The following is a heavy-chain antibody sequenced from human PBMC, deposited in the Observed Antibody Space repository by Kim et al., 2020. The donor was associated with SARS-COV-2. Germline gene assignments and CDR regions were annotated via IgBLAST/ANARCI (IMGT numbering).Heavy chain of an antibody. CDR1: GDSMYGYY. J-gene: IGHJ4*02. Sequence: SETLSLTCNVSGDSMYGYYWSWIRQPPGKGLEWIGYIYYSGSTNYNPPLKSRVTISVDTSNNQFSLRLNSMTAAATAVYYCARQRATYSSSCFDYWGQGTLVTVSS. V-gene: IGHV4-59*08. CDR3: ARQRATYSSSCFDY. CDR2: IYYSGST. D-gene: IGHD6-13*01.